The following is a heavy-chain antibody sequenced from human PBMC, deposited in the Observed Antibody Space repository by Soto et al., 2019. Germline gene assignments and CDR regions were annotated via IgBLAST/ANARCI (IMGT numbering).Heavy chain of an antibody. Sequence: QVQLVESGGGVVQPGRSLRLSCAASGFTFSNYIMHWVRQAPGKGLEWVAIILHDGNNKYYADSVKGRFTISRDNSKNTRYLQMNSLRTEDAAIYYCARDDEGGSYCDLGYWGQGTLVTVSS. CDR3: ARDDEGGSYCDLGY. V-gene: IGHV3-30-3*01. CDR1: GFTFSNYI. CDR2: ILHDGNNK. D-gene: IGHD3-10*01. J-gene: IGHJ4*02.